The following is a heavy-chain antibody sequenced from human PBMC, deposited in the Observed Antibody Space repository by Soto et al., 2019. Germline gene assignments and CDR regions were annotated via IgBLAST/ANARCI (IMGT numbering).Heavy chain of an antibody. D-gene: IGHD3-22*01. CDR1: GFTFSSYA. J-gene: IGHJ4*02. V-gene: IGHV3-23*01. CDR2: ISGSGGRT. CDR3: AKLMIYHDSSGYN. Sequence: GGSLRLSCAASGFTFSSYAMSWVRQAPGKGLVWVSAIISGSGGRTYYADSVKGRFTISRDNSKNTLYLQMNSLRAEDTAVYYCAKLMIYHDSSGYNWGQGTLVTVSS.